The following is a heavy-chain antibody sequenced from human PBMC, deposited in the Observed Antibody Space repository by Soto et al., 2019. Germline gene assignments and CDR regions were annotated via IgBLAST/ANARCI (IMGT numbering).Heavy chain of an antibody. J-gene: IGHJ4*02. CDR2: IYYSGST. Sequence: SETLSLTCTVSCGSISSGGYYWSWIRQHPGKGLEWIGYIYYSGSTYYNPSLKSRVTISVDTSKNQFSLKLSSVTAADTAVYYCARSQSSGYYSSIDYWGQGTLVTVSS. CDR3: ARSQSSGYYSSIDY. D-gene: IGHD3-22*01. CDR1: CGSISSGGYY. V-gene: IGHV4-31*03.